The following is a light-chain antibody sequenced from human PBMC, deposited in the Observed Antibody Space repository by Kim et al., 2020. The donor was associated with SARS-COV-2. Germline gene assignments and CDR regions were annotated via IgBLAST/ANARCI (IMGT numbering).Light chain of an antibody. CDR3: QHYKT. Sequence: DIQMTQSPSTLSASVGDRVTITCRASQSISNWLAWYQQKPGKAPKLLIYKASSLESGVPSRFSGSGSGTEFTLTISSLQPDDFATYYCQHYKTFGQGTKVDIK. CDR1: QSISNW. J-gene: IGKJ1*01. CDR2: KAS. V-gene: IGKV1-5*03.